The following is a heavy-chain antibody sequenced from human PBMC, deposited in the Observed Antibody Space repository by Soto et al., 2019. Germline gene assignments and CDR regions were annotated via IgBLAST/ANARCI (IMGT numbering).Heavy chain of an antibody. J-gene: IGHJ4*02. D-gene: IGHD3-22*01. CDR1: GFTFSSAW. V-gene: IGHV3-15*07. Sequence: PGGSLRLSCAASGFTFSSAWMNWVRQAPGKGLEWVGRIKSKTDGGTTDYAAPVKGRFTISRDDSKNALYLQMNSLKTEDTAVYYCTTARNGYYYDSSPQFDYWGQGTLVTVSS. CDR3: TTARNGYYYDSSPQFDY. CDR2: IKSKTDGGTT.